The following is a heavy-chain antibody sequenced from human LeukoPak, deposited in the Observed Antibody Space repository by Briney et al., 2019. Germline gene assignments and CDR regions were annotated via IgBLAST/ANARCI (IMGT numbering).Heavy chain of an antibody. J-gene: IGHJ2*01. V-gene: IGHV3-64D*09. D-gene: IGHD3-3*01. Sequence: GGSLRLSCSASGFTFSSYAMHWVRQAPGKGLEYVSAISSNGGSTYYADSVKGRFTISRDNSKNTLYHQMSSLRAEDTAVYYCVKGLRFLEWVNWYFDLWGRGTLVTVSS. CDR1: GFTFSSYA. CDR2: ISSNGGST. CDR3: VKGLRFLEWVNWYFDL.